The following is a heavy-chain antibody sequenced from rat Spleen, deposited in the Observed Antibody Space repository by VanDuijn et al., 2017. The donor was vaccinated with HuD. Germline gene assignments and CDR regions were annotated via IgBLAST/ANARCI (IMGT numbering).Heavy chain of an antibody. Sequence: EVQLVESGGGLVQPGRSLKISCAASGFTFSDYNMAWVRQAPKKGLEWVATISYDGSSTYYRDSVKGRFTISRDNAKSTLSLQMDSLRSEDTATYYCARHGWGYGVMDAWGQGASVTVSS. CDR3: ARHGWGYGVMDA. CDR2: ISYDGSST. J-gene: IGHJ4*01. V-gene: IGHV5-7*01. CDR1: GFTFSDYN. D-gene: IGHD4-3*01.